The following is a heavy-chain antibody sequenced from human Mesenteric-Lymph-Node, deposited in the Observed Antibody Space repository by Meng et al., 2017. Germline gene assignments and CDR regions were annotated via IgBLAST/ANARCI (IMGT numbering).Heavy chain of an antibody. D-gene: IGHD3-10*01. V-gene: IGHV3-30-3*01. CDR1: GFTFSRYA. CDR2: IFFDGNNK. CDR3: ARDGIYSGSGTYFDN. Sequence: QVQLVESGGGVVQPGRSLRLSCAASGFTFSRYAMHWVRQAPGKGLEWVALIFFDGNNKYYADSVKGRFSISRDNSKNTLYLQMNSLRTEDTAVYYCARDGIYSGSGTYFDNWGQGTLVTVSS. J-gene: IGHJ4*02.